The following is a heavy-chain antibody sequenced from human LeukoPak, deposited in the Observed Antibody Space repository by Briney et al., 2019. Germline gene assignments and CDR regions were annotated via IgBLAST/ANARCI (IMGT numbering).Heavy chain of an antibody. CDR1: GGSISPWY. J-gene: IGHJ5*02. CDR3: ARHQTPHFYDSHFGP. V-gene: IGHV4-59*01. D-gene: IGHD3-22*01. CDR2: IFYTGST. Sequence: SETLSLTCTVSGGSISPWYWSWIRQPPGKRVERIGYIFYTGSTNHNPSLKSRLTTSVDTSKNQVSLKLTSVTAADTAVYYCARHQTPHFYDSHFGPWGQGTPVTVSS.